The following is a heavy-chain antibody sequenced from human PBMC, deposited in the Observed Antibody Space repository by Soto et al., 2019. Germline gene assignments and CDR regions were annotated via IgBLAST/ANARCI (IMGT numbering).Heavy chain of an antibody. CDR3: AREYYDSSGYYYLAYYFDY. CDR2: ISYDGSNK. Sequence: GGSLRLSCAASGFTFSSYAMHWVRQAPGKGLEWVAVISYDGSNKYYADSVKGRFTISRDNSKNTLYLQMNSLRAEDTAVYYCAREYYDSSGYYYLAYYFDYWGQGTLVTVSS. V-gene: IGHV3-30-3*01. J-gene: IGHJ4*02. D-gene: IGHD3-22*01. CDR1: GFTFSSYA.